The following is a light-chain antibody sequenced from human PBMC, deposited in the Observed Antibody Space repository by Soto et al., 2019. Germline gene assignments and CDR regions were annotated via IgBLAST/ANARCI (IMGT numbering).Light chain of an antibody. J-gene: IGKJ4*01. CDR1: ESVSSN. CDR2: DAS. Sequence: EIVLTQSPATLSLSPGARATLSCRASESVSSNLAWYQQKPGQAPRLLIYDASNRATGIPARFSGSGSATDFTLTIGSLESGDSAVYCCQQRSNWPLTFGGGTKVEIK. V-gene: IGKV3-11*01. CDR3: QQRSNWPLT.